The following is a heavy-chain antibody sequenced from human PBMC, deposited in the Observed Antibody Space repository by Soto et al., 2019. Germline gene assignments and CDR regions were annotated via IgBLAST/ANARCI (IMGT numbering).Heavy chain of an antibody. CDR2: IYYSGST. Sequence: SETLSLTCTVSGGSISSSSYYWGWIRQPPGKGLEWIGSIYYSGSTYYNPSLKSRVTISVDTSKNQFSLKLSSVTAADTAVYYCARLVYYYDSSGYSALNWGQGTLVTVSS. D-gene: IGHD3-22*01. V-gene: IGHV4-39*01. J-gene: IGHJ4*02. CDR1: GGSISSSSYY. CDR3: ARLVYYYDSSGYSALN.